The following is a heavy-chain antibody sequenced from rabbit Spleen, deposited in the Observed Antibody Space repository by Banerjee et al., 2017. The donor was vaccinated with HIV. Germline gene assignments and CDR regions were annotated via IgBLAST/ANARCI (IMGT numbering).Heavy chain of an antibody. D-gene: IGHD1-1*01. Sequence: QSLEESGGDLVKPGTSLTLTCTASGFSFSSGYYMCWVRQAPGKGLEWIACIAAGSAGTTYYANWAKGRFTISKTSSTTVTLQMTSLTVADTATYFCARDTSSSFSSYGMDLWGPGTLVTVS. CDR1: GFSFSSGYY. J-gene: IGHJ6*01. CDR2: IAAGSAGTT. V-gene: IGHV1S40*01. CDR3: ARDTSSSFSSYGMDL.